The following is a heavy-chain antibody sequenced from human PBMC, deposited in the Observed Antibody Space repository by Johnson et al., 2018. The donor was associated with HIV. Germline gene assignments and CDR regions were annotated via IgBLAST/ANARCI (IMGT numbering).Heavy chain of an antibody. Sequence: VQLVESGGGLVQPGRSLRLSCAASGFTFDDYAMHWVRQVPGKGLEWVSGIRWISGSIGHADSVKGRFTITRDNAKNSLYLQMNSLRAEDTALYFCTRRDSSELGDAFDIWGQGTMVTVSS. CDR3: TRRDSSELGDAFDI. CDR1: GFTFDDYA. V-gene: IGHV3-9*01. J-gene: IGHJ3*02. CDR2: IRWISGSI. D-gene: IGHD6-6*01.